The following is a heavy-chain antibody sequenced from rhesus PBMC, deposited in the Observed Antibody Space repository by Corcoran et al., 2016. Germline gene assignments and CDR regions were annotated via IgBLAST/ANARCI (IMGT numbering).Heavy chain of an antibody. CDR2: ITYSGST. Sequence: QVQLQESGPGLVKPSETLSLTCAVSGYSISRGYYWSWIRQLPGKGLAWIGYITYSGSTSYNPSLKSRVTISRDTSKNQFSLKLSSVTAADTAVYYCARELGPSYGLDSWGQGVVVTVSS. V-gene: IGHV4-122*02. D-gene: IGHD3-34*01. J-gene: IGHJ6*01. CDR1: GYSISRGYY. CDR3: ARELGPSYGLDS.